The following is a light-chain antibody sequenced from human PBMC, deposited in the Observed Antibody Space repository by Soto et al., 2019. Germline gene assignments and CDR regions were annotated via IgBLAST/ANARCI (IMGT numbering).Light chain of an antibody. CDR1: QSVSSSY. J-gene: IGKJ1*01. Sequence: EIVLTQSPGTLSLSSGERATLSCRASQSVSSSYLAWYQQKPGQAPSLLIYAASRRATGIPDRFSGSGSGTDFTLTITRLEPEDFAVYYCQQYGSSPTWTFGQGTKVEIK. CDR2: AAS. CDR3: QQYGSSPTWT. V-gene: IGKV3-20*01.